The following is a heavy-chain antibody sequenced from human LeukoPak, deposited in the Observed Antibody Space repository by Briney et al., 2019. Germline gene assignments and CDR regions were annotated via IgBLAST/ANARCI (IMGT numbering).Heavy chain of an antibody. CDR3: ARVFAAGTTDY. V-gene: IGHV1-46*01. J-gene: IGHJ4*02. CDR2: INPGGAGT. D-gene: IGHD1-14*01. CDR1: GYTFTSYY. Sequence: ASVKVSCKASGYTFTSYYIHWVRQAPGQGLEWMGIINPGGAGTSYAQKFQSRVTMTRNTSTSTVYMELSRLRYEDTAVYYCARVFAAGTTDYWGQGTLVTVSS.